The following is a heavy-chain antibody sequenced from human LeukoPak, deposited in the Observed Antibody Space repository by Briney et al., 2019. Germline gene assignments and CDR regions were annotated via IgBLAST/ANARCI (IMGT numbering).Heavy chain of an antibody. CDR1: GGSISINTYY. J-gene: IGHJ5*02. CDR2: IYYSGST. V-gene: IGHV4-61*01. Sequence: SETLSLTCTVSGGSISINTYYWSWIRQPPGKGLEWIGQIYYSGSTYYNPSLKSRVTISLDTSKSQFSLKLTSVTAADTAVYYCARESHPWGQGTLVSVSS. CDR3: ARESHP.